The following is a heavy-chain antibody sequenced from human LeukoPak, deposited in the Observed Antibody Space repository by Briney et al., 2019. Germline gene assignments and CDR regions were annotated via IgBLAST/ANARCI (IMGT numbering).Heavy chain of an antibody. Sequence: TGGSLRLSCAASGFTFSSYDMHWVRQATGKGLEWVSAIGTAGDTYYPGSVKGRLTISRENAKNSLYLQMNSLRAGDTAVYYCARAGLNGDFDYWGQGTLVTVSS. CDR3: ARAGLNGDFDY. CDR1: GFTFSSYD. J-gene: IGHJ4*02. CDR2: IGTAGDT. V-gene: IGHV3-13*01.